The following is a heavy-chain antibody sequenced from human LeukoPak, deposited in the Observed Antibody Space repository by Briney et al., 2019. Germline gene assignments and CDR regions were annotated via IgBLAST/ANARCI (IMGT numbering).Heavy chain of an antibody. CDR2: MNPNSGNT. CDR1: GYTFTSYY. CDR3: ARGSRSGSYAVDY. Sequence: ASVKVSCKASGYTFTSYYMHWVRQAPGQGLEWMGWMNPNSGNTGYAQKFQGRVTITRNTSISTAYMELSSLRSEDTAVYYCARGSRSGSYAVDYWGQGTLVTVSS. D-gene: IGHD1-26*01. V-gene: IGHV1-8*03. J-gene: IGHJ4*02.